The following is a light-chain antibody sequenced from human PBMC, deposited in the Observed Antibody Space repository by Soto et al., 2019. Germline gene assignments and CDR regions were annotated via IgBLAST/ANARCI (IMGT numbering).Light chain of an antibody. V-gene: IGLV2-14*01. CDR2: AVS. J-gene: IGLJ1*01. Sequence: QSVLTQPASVSGSPGRSITISCTGTSSDVGGYNYVSWYQQHPGKAPKLMIYAVSNRPSGVSNRFSGSKSGNTVTLTISGLQAEDEVDYYCGSYTVSGTYVFGTGTKLTVL. CDR1: SSDVGGYNY. CDR3: GSYTVSGTYV.